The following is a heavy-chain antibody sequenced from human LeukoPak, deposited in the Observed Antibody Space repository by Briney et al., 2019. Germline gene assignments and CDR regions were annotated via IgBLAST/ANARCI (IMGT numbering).Heavy chain of an antibody. CDR2: IYSGGST. CDR3: AKSRARKEGSSGSIDF. Sequence: GGSLRLSCAASGFTVSSNYMSWVRQAPGKGLEWVSVIYSGGSTYYADSVKGRFTISRDNSKNTLHLQMNSLRAEDTAVYYCAKSRARKEGSSGSIDFWGQGTLVTVSS. J-gene: IGHJ4*02. D-gene: IGHD3-22*01. V-gene: IGHV3-66*01. CDR1: GFTVSSNY.